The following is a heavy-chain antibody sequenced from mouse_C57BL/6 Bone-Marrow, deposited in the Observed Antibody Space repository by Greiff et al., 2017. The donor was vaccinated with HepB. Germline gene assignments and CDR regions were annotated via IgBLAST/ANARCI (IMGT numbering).Heavy chain of an antibody. CDR3: ARHPAQATHYAMDY. D-gene: IGHD3-2*02. CDR2: ISGGGGNT. CDR1: GFTFSSYT. J-gene: IGHJ4*01. V-gene: IGHV5-9*01. Sequence: EVKLVESGGGLVKPGGSLKLSCAASGFTFSSYTMSWVRQTPEKRLEWVATISGGGGNTYYPDSVKGRFTISRDNAKNTLYLQMSSLRSEDTALYYCARHPAQATHYAMDYWGQGTSVTVSS.